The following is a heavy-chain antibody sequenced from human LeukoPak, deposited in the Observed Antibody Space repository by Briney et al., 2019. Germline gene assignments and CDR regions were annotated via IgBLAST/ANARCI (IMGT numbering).Heavy chain of an antibody. CDR1: GFTFSGSA. Sequence: PGGSLRLSCAASGFTFSGSAMRWVRQASGKGLEWVGRIRSIANSYATAYAASVKGRFTISRDDSKNTAYLQMNSLKTEDTAVYYCTRRRTRAPYYFDYWGQGTLVTVSS. CDR2: IRSIANSYAT. J-gene: IGHJ4*02. V-gene: IGHV3-73*01. CDR3: TRRRTRAPYYFDY. D-gene: IGHD1-7*01.